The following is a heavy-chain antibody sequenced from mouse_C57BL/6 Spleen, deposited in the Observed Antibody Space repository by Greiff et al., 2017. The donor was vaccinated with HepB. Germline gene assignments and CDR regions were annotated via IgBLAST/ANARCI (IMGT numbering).Heavy chain of an antibody. Sequence: VQLQQSGAELVRPGASVTLSCKASGYTFTDYEMHWVKQTPVHGLEWIGAIDPETGGTAYNQKFKGKAILTADKSSSTAYMELRSLTSEDSAVYYCTSLYYDYDGFDYWGQGTTLTVSS. J-gene: IGHJ2*01. CDR3: TSLYYDYDGFDY. CDR1: GYTFTDYE. CDR2: IDPETGGT. D-gene: IGHD2-4*01. V-gene: IGHV1-15*01.